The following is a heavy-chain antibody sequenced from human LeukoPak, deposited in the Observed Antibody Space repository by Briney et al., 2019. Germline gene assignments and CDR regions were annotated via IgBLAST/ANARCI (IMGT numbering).Heavy chain of an antibody. J-gene: IGHJ4*02. V-gene: IGHV4-34*01. CDR2: INHSGST. Sequence: SETLSLTCAVYGGSFSGFYWSWIRQPPGKGLEWIGQINHSGSTYYNPSLKSRVTMSVDSSKYHFSLNLSSVTAADTAVYYCARDLTYGGNSPRFDYWGQGTLVTVSS. D-gene: IGHD4-23*01. CDR1: GGSFSGFY. CDR3: ARDLTYGGNSPRFDY.